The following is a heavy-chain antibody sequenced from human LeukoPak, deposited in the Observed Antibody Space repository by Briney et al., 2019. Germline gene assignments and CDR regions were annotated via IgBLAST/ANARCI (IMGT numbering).Heavy chain of an antibody. J-gene: IGHJ4*02. CDR3: ARPETSGWFY. V-gene: IGHV5-10-1*04. CDR2: IDPSDSYT. Sequence: GESLKISCKGSGYSFTSYWISWVRQMPGKGLEWMGRIDPSDSYTNYSPSFQGQVTISVDKSINTAYLQWASLKASDTAMYYCARPETSGWFYWGQGTLVTVSS. CDR1: GYSFTSYW. D-gene: IGHD6-19*01.